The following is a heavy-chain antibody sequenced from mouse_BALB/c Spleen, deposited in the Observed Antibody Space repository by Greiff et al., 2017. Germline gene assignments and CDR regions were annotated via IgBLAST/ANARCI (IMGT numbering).Heavy chain of an antibody. V-gene: IGHV1S34*01. CDR1: GYSFTGYY. D-gene: IGHD2-10*02. CDR3: ARRGYGKDYYAMDY. CDR2: ISCYNGAT. J-gene: IGHJ4*01. Sequence: LVKPGASVKISCKASGYSFTGYYMHWVKQRHGKSLEWIGYISCYNGATSYNQKFKGKATFTVDTSSSTAYMQFNSLTSEDSAVYYCARRGYGKDYYAMDYWGQGTSVTVSS.